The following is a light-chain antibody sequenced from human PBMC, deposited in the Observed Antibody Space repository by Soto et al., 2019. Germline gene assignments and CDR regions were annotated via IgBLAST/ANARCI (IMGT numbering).Light chain of an antibody. V-gene: IGLV2-23*01. Sequence: QSVLTQPASVSGSPGQSITISCTGTSSDFGSYNLVSWYQQHPGKAPKLMIYEGSKRPSGVSNRFSGSKSGNTASLTISGLQAEDEADYYCCSYAGSSTIYVFGTGTKVTVL. CDR3: CSYAGSSTIYV. CDR1: SSDFGSYNL. CDR2: EGS. J-gene: IGLJ1*01.